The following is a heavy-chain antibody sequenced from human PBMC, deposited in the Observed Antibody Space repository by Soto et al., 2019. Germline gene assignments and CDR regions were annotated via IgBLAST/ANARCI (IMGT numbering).Heavy chain of an antibody. Sequence: QITLKESGPPLVKPTQTLTLTCTFSGFSLSTSGVGVGWIRQPPGKALEWLALIYWDDDKRYGPSLKSRLTITKDTSKTPVVLTLTDMDPVDTATYYCAHSIAPRIFDYWGQGTLVTVSS. D-gene: IGHD6-13*01. CDR1: GFSLSTSGVG. CDR3: AHSIAPRIFDY. V-gene: IGHV2-5*05. J-gene: IGHJ4*02. CDR2: IYWDDDK.